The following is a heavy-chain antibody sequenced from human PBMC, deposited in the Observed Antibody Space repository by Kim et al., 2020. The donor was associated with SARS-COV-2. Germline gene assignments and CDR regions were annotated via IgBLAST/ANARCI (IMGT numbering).Heavy chain of an antibody. J-gene: IGHJ6*02. D-gene: IGHD5-18*01. V-gene: IGHV3-7*01. CDR2: IKQDGSEK. CDR3: ARTLRGGDRQLWSWDYYYYYGMDV. Sequence: GGSLRLSCAASGFTFSSYWMSWVRQAPGKGLEWVANIKQDGSEKYYVDSVKGRFTISRDNAKNSLYLQMNSLRAEDTAVYYCARTLRGGDRQLWSWDYYYYYGMDVWGQGTTVTVSS. CDR1: GFTFSSYW.